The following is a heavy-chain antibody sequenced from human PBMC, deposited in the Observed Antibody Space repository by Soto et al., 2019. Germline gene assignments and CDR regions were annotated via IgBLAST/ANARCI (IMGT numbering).Heavy chain of an antibody. D-gene: IGHD3-10*01. J-gene: IGHJ5*02. CDR1: GGSISSYY. CDR2: IYYSGST. Sequence: SETLSLTCTVFGGSISSYYWSWIRQPPGKGLEWIGYIYYSGSTNYNPSLKSRVTISVDTSKNQFSLKLSSVTAADTAVYYCARYGSGSSVWFDPWGQGTLVTVS. V-gene: IGHV4-59*01. CDR3: ARYGSGSSVWFDP.